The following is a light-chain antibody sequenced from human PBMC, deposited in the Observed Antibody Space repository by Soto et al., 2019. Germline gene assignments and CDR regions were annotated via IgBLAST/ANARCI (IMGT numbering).Light chain of an antibody. J-gene: IGKJ1*01. CDR3: QQYNSYRT. CDR2: DAS. CDR1: QSISRR. Sequence: DIQMTQSPSTLSASVGDRDTITCRASQSISRRMAWYQQKPGQAANLLITDASSMVRGGPSRFSSSLSRTEFTLTISSLHPDDFATYYCQQYNSYRTVGQETNV. V-gene: IGKV1-5*01.